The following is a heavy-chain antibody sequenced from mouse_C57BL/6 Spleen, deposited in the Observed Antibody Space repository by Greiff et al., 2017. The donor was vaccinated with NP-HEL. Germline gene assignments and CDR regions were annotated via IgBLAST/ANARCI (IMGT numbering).Heavy chain of an antibody. Sequence: QVQLQQPGAELVRPGTSVKLSCKASGYTFTSYWMHWVKQRPGQGLEWIGVIDPSDSYTNYNQKFKGKATLTVDTSSSTAYMQLSSLTSEDSAVYYCATIPGGLLRGEGFDYWGQGTTLTVSS. CDR1: GYTFTSYW. J-gene: IGHJ2*01. CDR3: ATIPGGLLRGEGFDY. D-gene: IGHD1-1*01. CDR2: IDPSDSYT. V-gene: IGHV1-59*01.